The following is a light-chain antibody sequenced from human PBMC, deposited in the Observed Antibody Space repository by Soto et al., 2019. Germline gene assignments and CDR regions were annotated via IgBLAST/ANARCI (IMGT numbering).Light chain of an antibody. V-gene: IGLV1-40*01. J-gene: IGLJ2*01. CDR1: SSNIGAGYD. CDR2: GNN. CDR3: QSYDSSLSGVV. Sequence: QSVLTQPPSVSGAPGQRVTISCTGSSSNIGAGYDVHWYQQPPGTAPKLLIYGNNNRPSGVPDRFSGSKSGASASLAITGLQPDDEADYYCQSYDSSLSGVVFGGGTKLTVL.